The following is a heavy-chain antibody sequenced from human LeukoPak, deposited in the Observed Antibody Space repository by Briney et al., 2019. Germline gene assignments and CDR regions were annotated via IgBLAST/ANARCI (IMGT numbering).Heavy chain of an antibody. CDR2: ISSSGSYI. Sequence: GGSLRLSCAASEFTFSSYNMNWVRQAPGKGREWVSSISSSGSYIYYADSVKGRFTISRDNAKNSLYLQMSSLRAEDTAVYYCARDRRAMVRLGLDYWGQGTLVTVSS. J-gene: IGHJ4*02. V-gene: IGHV3-21*01. CDR1: EFTFSSYN. CDR3: ARDRRAMVRLGLDY. D-gene: IGHD5-18*01.